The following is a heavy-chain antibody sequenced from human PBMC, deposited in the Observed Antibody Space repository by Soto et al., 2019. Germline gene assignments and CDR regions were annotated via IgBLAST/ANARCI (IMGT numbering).Heavy chain of an antibody. V-gene: IGHV3-7*04. CDR1: GFTFSYYW. J-gene: IGHJ3*01. CDR3: ARGDYYDSSGPFSDAFDV. D-gene: IGHD3-22*01. Sequence: PGGSLRLSCAASGFTFSYYWMSWVRQAPEKGLEWVANIKPDGSEKWYVDSVKGRFTISRDNAKNSLYLQMNSLRAEGTAVYYCARGDYYDSSGPFSDAFDVWGQGTMVTVSS. CDR2: IKPDGSEK.